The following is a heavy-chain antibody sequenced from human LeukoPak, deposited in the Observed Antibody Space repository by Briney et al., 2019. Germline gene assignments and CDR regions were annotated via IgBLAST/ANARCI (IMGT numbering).Heavy chain of an antibody. CDR1: GCTFSSYS. D-gene: IGHD2-21*01. CDR3: VRDTLWCFDS. CDR2: IGPSSVNI. J-gene: IGHJ4*02. V-gene: IGHV3-48*02. Sequence: PGGSLRLSCAASGCTFSSYSMNWVRQAPGKGLEWVSYIGPSSVNIVYADSVKGRCTISRENAKNSLFLQMNSLRDEDTAVYYCVRDTLWCFDSWGQGTLFTVSS.